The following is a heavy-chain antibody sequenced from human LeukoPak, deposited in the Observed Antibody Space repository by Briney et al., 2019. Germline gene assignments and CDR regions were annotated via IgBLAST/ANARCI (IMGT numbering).Heavy chain of an antibody. CDR2: IYYSGST. CDR1: GGSFSGYY. J-gene: IGHJ5*02. V-gene: IGHV4-34*01. D-gene: IGHD3-10*01. Sequence: SETLSLTCVVYGGSFSGYYWSWIRQPPGKGLEWIGYIYYSGSTNYNPSLKSRVTISVDTSKNQFSLKLSSVTAADTAVYYCARKLVRGVIIGAIGHWGQGTLVTVSS. CDR3: ARKLVRGVIIGAIGH.